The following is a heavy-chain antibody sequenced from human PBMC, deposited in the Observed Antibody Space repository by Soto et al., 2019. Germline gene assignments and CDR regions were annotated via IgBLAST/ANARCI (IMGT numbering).Heavy chain of an antibody. CDR1: GFTLSNYA. CDR3: AKDLDCKPLLGYCTNGVDY. J-gene: IGHJ4*02. Sequence: EVQLLESGGGLVQPGGSLRLSCAASGFTLSNYAMRWVRQAPGKGLEWVSATSGSGGSTYYADSVKGRFTISRDNSKNTLYLQMNSLGAEDTAVYYCAKDLDCKPLLGYCTNGVDYWGQGTLVTVSS. CDR2: TSGSGGST. V-gene: IGHV3-23*01. D-gene: IGHD2-8*01.